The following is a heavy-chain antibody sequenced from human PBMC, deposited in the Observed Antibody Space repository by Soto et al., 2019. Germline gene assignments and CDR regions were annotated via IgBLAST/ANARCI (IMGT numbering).Heavy chain of an antibody. V-gene: IGHV5-51*01. CDR3: ARLLINIVRGVIPSDGWFDP. Sequence: ESLKVSLKGSGYSFITYWIVWVRQMPGKGLEFMAMIYPADSETRYSPSFQGHVTISADKSISTAYLQWSSLKASDTAIYYCARLLINIVRGVIPSDGWFDPWGQGTLVTVSS. D-gene: IGHD3-10*01. CDR1: GYSFITYW. J-gene: IGHJ5*02. CDR2: IYPADSET.